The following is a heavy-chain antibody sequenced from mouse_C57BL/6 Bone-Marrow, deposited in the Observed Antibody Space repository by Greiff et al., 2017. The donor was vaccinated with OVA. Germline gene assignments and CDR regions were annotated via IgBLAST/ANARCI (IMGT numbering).Heavy chain of an antibody. Sequence: DVHLVESGAELVKPGASVKLSCTASGFNFKDYYMHWVKQRTEQGLEWIGRIDPDDGETKYAPKFQGKATITADTSSNTAYLQLSSLTSEDTAVYYCARPGSSYRYFDVWGTGTTVTVSS. J-gene: IGHJ1*03. CDR1: GFNFKDYY. CDR3: ARPGSSYRYFDV. V-gene: IGHV14-2*01. CDR2: IDPDDGET. D-gene: IGHD1-1*01.